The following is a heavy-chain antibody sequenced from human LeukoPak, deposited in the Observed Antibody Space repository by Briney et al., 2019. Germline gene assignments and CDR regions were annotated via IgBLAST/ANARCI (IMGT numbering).Heavy chain of an antibody. CDR1: GGSISSGTYY. Sequence: SETLSLTCTVSGGSISSGTYYWTWIRQPAGKGLEWIGRIHTSGSTDYNPSLASRVTISVDTSKNQFSLKLSSVTAADTAVYYCARGGRYYDSSGYCWAFDIWGQGTMVTLSS. CDR3: ARGGRYYDSSGYCWAFDI. V-gene: IGHV4-61*02. J-gene: IGHJ3*02. D-gene: IGHD3-22*01. CDR2: IHTSGST.